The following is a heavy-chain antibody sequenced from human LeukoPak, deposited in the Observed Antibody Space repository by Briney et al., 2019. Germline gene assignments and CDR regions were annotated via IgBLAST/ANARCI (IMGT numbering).Heavy chain of an antibody. CDR1: GFTVSSNY. Sequence: PGGSLRLSCAASGFTVSSNYMSWVRQAPGKGLEWVSVIYSGGSTYYADSVKGRFTISRDNSKNTLYLQMNSLRAEDTAVYYCARDVVYSSSSGDYWGQGTLVTVSS. CDR3: ARDVVYSSSSGDY. J-gene: IGHJ4*02. V-gene: IGHV3-66*01. D-gene: IGHD6-6*01. CDR2: IYSGGST.